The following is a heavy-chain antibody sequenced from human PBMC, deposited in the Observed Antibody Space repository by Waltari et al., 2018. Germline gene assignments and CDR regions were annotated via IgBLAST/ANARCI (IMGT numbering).Heavy chain of an antibody. D-gene: IGHD6-19*01. J-gene: IGHJ3*02. CDR2: LCPGDSDT. V-gene: IGHV5-51*01. Sequence: EVQLVQSGAEVKKPGESLKISCTGSGYSFTSYWIGWVGQMPGKGLEGMGILCPGDSDTRYIPSFQGQVTISADKSISTAYLQWSSLKASDTAMYDCASNPQFLESGAFDIWGQGTMVTVSS. CDR1: GYSFTSYW. CDR3: ASNPQFLESGAFDI.